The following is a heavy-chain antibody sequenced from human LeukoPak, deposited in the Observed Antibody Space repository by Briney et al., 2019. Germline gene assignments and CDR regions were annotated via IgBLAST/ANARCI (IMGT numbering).Heavy chain of an antibody. CDR3: GKDVRQYYSETYGIDN. D-gene: IGHD3-10*01. Sequence: GGSLRLSCAASGFTFSGYGMHWVRQAPGKGLDWVAFIRYDGSNKYYADSVKGRFTISRDNSKNTLYLQMNSLRVEDTAVYYCGKDVRQYYSETYGIDNWGQGALVTVSS. V-gene: IGHV3-30*02. CDR2: IRYDGSNK. J-gene: IGHJ4*02. CDR1: GFTFSGYG.